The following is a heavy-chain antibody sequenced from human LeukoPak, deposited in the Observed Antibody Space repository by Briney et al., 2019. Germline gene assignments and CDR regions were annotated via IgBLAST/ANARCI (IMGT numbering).Heavy chain of an antibody. CDR2: ISSSSSYI. CDR1: GFTFSSYS. D-gene: IGHD3-10*01. CDR3: AREGMVRGVITN. J-gene: IGHJ4*02. Sequence: GGCLRLSCAASGFTFSSYSMNWVRQAPGKGLEWVSSISSSSSYIYYADSVKGRFTISRDNAKNSLYLQMNSLRAEDTAVYYCAREGMVRGVITNWGQGTLVTVSS. V-gene: IGHV3-21*01.